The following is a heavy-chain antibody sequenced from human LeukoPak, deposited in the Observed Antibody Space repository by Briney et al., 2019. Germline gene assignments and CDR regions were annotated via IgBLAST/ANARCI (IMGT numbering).Heavy chain of an antibody. D-gene: IGHD2-2*01. CDR2: VYTSGST. CDR1: GGSISSGNYY. CDR3: ARDLVGYCSSTSCYSYYYYYMDV. J-gene: IGHJ6*03. V-gene: IGHV4-61*02. Sequence: SETLSLTCTVSGGSISSGNYYWSWIRQPAGKGLEWIGRVYTSGSTNYNPSLKSRVTMSVDTSKNQFSLKLSSVTAADTAVYYCARDLVGYCSSTSCYSYYYYYMDVWGKGTTVTISS.